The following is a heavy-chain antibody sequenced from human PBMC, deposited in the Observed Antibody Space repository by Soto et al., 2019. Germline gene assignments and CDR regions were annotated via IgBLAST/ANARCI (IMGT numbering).Heavy chain of an antibody. CDR3: ASHDYAHYGMDV. V-gene: IGHV4-30-4*01. D-gene: IGHD3-16*01. CDR2: IYYSGST. CDR1: GGSISSGDYY. Sequence: QVQLQESGPGLVKPSQTLSLTCTVSGGSISSGDYYWSWIRQPPGKGLEWIGYIYYSGSTYYNPSLKRRVTISVDASKNPFALKLSSVTAADTAVYYCASHDYAHYGMDVWGQGTTVTVSS. J-gene: IGHJ6*02.